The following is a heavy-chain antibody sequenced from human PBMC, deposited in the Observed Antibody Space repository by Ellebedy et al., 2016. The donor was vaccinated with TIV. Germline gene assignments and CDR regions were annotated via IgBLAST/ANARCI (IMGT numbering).Heavy chain of an antibody. J-gene: IGHJ4*02. D-gene: IGHD3-16*01. CDR3: ARGDPDY. CDR1: GYTFNRYY. Sequence: AASVKVSCKASGYTFNRYYIHWVRQAPGQGLEWMGLLNLLGDTTTYAQKFRGRVIMTWDASSTTADMELSSLTSNDTALYYCARGDPDYWGQGTLVTVSS. V-gene: IGHV1-46*02. CDR2: LNLLGDTT.